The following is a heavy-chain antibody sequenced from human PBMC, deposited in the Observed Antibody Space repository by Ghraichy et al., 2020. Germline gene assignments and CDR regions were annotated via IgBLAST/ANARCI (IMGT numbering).Heavy chain of an antibody. CDR2: IWYDGSNK. CDR1: GFTFSSYW. V-gene: IGHV3-33*08. J-gene: IGHJ3*02. Sequence: GGSLRLSCAASGFTFSSYWMHWVRQAPGKGLEWVAVIWYDGSNKYYADSVKGRFTISRDNSKNTLYLQMNSLRAEDTAVYYCARDYDSSGDDAFDIWGQGTMVTVSS. CDR3: ARDYDSSGDDAFDI. D-gene: IGHD3-22*01.